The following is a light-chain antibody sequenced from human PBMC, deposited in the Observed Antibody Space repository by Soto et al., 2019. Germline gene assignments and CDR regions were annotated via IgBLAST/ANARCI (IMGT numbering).Light chain of an antibody. V-gene: IGKV3-20*01. J-gene: IGKJ4*01. CDR1: QSVSSSY. Sequence: EIVLTQSPGTLSLSPGERATLSCRDSQSVSSSYLAWYQQKPGQAPSLLIYGASNRATGIPDRFSGSGSGTDFTLIISRLEPEDFAVYYCQQYGGSLTFGGGTKVEIK. CDR2: GAS. CDR3: QQYGGSLT.